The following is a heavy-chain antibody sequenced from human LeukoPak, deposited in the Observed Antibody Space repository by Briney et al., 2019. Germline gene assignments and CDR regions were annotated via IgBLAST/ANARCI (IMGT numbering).Heavy chain of an antibody. V-gene: IGHV3-9*01. CDR2: ISGNSGAL. CDR1: GFTFEDFA. D-gene: IGHD3-10*01. Sequence: GRSLRLSCAASGFTFEDFAMHWVRQAPGKGLEWVSGISGNSGALHYADSVKGRVTISRDNAKNSLFLQMNSLRPEDTALYYCGKDIVGTMVQGIIRSWGQGTLVTVSS. J-gene: IGHJ4*02. CDR3: GKDIVGTMVQGIIRS.